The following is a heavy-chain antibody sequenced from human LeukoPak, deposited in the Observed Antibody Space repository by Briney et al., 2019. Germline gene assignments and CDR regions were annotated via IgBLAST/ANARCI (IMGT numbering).Heavy chain of an antibody. CDR3: AKGEGGWVSHPSDY. Sequence: GRSLRLSCAASGLTFDDYAMHWVRQAPGKGLDWVSGISWNSGNIGYADSEKCRFPISRDNAKNSLYLQMNSLRSEDTGLYYCAKGEGGWVSHPSDYWGQGTLVTVSS. J-gene: IGHJ4*02. CDR2: ISWNSGNI. V-gene: IGHV3-9*01. CDR1: GLTFDDYA. D-gene: IGHD1-26*01.